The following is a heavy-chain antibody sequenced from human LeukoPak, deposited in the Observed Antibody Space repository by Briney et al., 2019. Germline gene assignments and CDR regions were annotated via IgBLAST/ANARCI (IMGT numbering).Heavy chain of an antibody. CDR2: ISSSSSYI. V-gene: IGHV3-21*01. CDR1: GFTFSSYS. J-gene: IGHJ6*03. CDR3: AREEGSGSFLYYYYYYMDV. Sequence: GGSLRLSCAASGFTFSSYSMNWVRQAPGKGLEWVSSISSSSSYIYYADSVKGRFTISRDNAKNSLYLQMNSLRAEDTAVYYCAREEGSGSFLYYYYYYMDVWGKGTTVTVSS. D-gene: IGHD3-10*01.